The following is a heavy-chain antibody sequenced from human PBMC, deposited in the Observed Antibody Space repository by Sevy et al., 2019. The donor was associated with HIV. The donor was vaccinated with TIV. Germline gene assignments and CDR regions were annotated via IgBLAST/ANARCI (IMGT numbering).Heavy chain of an antibody. CDR3: ARALDPLREWSIDY. Sequence: ASVKVSCKASGYTFTSYGISWVRQAPGQGLEWMGWISAYNGNTNYTQKLQGRVTMTTDTSTSTAYMELRSLRSDDTAVYYCARALDPLREWSIDYWCQGTLVTVSS. CDR1: GYTFTSYG. V-gene: IGHV1-18*01. J-gene: IGHJ4*02. D-gene: IGHD3-3*01. CDR2: ISAYNGNT.